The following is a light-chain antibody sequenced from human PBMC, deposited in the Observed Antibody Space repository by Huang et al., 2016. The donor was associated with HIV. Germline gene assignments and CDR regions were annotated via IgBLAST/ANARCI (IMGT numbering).Light chain of an antibody. Sequence: DIQMTQSPSSLSASVGDRVTITCQASQDSSNYLNWYQQKPGKAPKLLIYDASNLETGVPSRVSGSGSGTDFTFTISSLQPEEIATYYCQQYDNLPFTFGPGTKVDIK. CDR3: QQYDNLPFT. CDR1: QDSSNY. CDR2: DAS. J-gene: IGKJ3*01. V-gene: IGKV1-33*01.